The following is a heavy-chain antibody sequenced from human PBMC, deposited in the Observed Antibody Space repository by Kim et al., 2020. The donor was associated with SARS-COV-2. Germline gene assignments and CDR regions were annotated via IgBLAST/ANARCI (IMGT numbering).Heavy chain of an antibody. V-gene: IGHV3-74*01. CDR3: ARVSSGSYFFDY. J-gene: IGHJ4*02. Sequence: ADAGNGGCTSSRDNAKNTLYLKMNSLGAEDTAVYYCARVSSGSYFFDYWGQGTLVTVSS. D-gene: IGHD1-26*01.